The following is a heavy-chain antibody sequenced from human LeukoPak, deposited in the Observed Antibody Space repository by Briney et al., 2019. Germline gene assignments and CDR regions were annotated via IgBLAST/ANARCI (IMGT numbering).Heavy chain of an antibody. V-gene: IGHV3-66*03. CDR2: LYSNGGT. CDR1: GFSFSSYG. J-gene: IGHJ5*02. CDR3: VRDRAEGRAWVEFDP. Sequence: PGGSLRLSCVASGFSFSSYGMIWVRQAPGKAPEWVSLLYSNGGTYYADSVKGRSIISRDNSKNTLYLQMNNLRVEDTAVYHCVRDRAEGRAWVEFDPWGQGTVVTVSS.